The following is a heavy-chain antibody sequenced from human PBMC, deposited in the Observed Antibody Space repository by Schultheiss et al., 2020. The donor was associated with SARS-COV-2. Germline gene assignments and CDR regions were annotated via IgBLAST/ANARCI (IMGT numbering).Heavy chain of an antibody. Sequence: GGSLRLSCAASGFTFSSYGMHWVRQAPGKGLEWVAVIWYDGSNKYYADSVKGRFTISRDNAKNSLYLQMNSLRAEDTAVYYCARDDTITILDYWGQGTLVTVSS. J-gene: IGHJ4*02. D-gene: IGHD3-3*01. CDR1: GFTFSSYG. CDR3: ARDDTITILDY. CDR2: IWYDGSNK. V-gene: IGHV3-33*01.